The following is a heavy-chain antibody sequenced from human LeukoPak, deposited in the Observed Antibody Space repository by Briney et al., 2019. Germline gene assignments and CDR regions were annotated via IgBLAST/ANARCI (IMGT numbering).Heavy chain of an antibody. CDR3: ARESYYESSGPFDY. CDR1: DGSISSYN. J-gene: IGHJ4*02. D-gene: IGHD3-22*01. Sequence: SETLSLTCTVSDGSISSYNWSWIRQPPGKGLEGIGYIYYSGSTNYNPSLKSRVTISVDTSKNQFSLKLSSVTAADTAVYYCARESYYESSGPFDYWGQGTLVSVSS. CDR2: IYYSGST. V-gene: IGHV4-59*01.